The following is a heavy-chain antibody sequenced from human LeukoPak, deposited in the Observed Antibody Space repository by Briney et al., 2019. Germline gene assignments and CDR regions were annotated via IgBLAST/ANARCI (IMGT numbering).Heavy chain of an antibody. D-gene: IGHD2-15*01. V-gene: IGHV4-61*01. CDR2: IYYSGTT. CDR1: GGSVSSGSYY. CDR3: ARDRASAGGFDH. Sequence: SETLSLTCTVSGGSVSSGSYYWSWIRQPPGKGLEWIGYIYYSGTTNYNPSLQSRVTISVATSKNQFSLKLSSVTAADTALYYCARDRASAGGFDHWGQGTLVTVSS. J-gene: IGHJ4*02.